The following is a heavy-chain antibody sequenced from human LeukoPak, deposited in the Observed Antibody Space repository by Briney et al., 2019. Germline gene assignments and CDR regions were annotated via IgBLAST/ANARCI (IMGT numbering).Heavy chain of an antibody. CDR3: AKDFGVGPTTEFDY. CDR2: IFPSGGEI. CDR1: GFTFSTFA. D-gene: IGHD1-26*01. Sequence: GGSLRLSCAASGFTFSTFAMIWVRQPPGKGLEWVSSIFPSGGEIHYADSVRGRFTISRDNSKSTLSLQMNSLRVEDTAVYYCAKDFGVGPTTEFDYWGQGTLVIVSS. J-gene: IGHJ4*02. V-gene: IGHV3-23*01.